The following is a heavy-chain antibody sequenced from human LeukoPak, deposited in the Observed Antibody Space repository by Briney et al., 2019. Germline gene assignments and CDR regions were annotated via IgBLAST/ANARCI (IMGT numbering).Heavy chain of an antibody. Sequence: GGSLRLPCAASGFPFSKFWMYWVRQAPGKGLVWVARINSDGSSTNYADSVKGRFTIARDNAQNTLSLQMNSLRAEDTAVYYCASGPWELDYWGQGTLVTVSS. J-gene: IGHJ4*02. CDR3: ASGPWELDY. D-gene: IGHD1-26*01. V-gene: IGHV3-74*01. CDR1: GFPFSKFW. CDR2: INSDGSST.